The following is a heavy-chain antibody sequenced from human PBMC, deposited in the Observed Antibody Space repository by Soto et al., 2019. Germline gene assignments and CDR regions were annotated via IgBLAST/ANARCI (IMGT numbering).Heavy chain of an antibody. D-gene: IGHD3-10*01. V-gene: IGHV1-69*01. J-gene: IGHJ6*02. Sequence: QVQLVQSGAEVKKPGSSVKVSCKTSGGTFNNYAISWVRQSPGQGLEWMGGLIPNFDTPNYAQKFQESITIIANRSPSTDPMELASRRSDETAVYYCAVAMVREILIFESSGMHVWGQGTTVTVSS. CDR3: AVAMVREILIFESSGMHV. CDR2: LIPNFDTP. CDR1: GGTFNNYA.